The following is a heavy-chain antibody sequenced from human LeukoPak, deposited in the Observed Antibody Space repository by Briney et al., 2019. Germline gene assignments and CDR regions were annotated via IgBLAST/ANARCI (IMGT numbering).Heavy chain of an antibody. Sequence: PGGSLRLSCEVSGFPFSSHAMSRVRQAPGRGLEWVSGISISADMTYYADSVQGRFIISRDNSKNTLYLQMDSRRVEDTAVYYCANEEVPNDYWGQGTLVTVSS. CDR1: GFPFSSHA. D-gene: IGHD4/OR15-4a*01. CDR2: ISISADMT. V-gene: IGHV3-23*01. J-gene: IGHJ4*02. CDR3: ANEEVPNDY.